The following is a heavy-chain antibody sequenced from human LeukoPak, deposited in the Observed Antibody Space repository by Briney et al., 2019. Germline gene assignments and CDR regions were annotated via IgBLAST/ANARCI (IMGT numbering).Heavy chain of an antibody. D-gene: IGHD6-19*01. CDR1: GGSISSGGYY. V-gene: IGHV4-61*08. CDR3: ARLGYSSGWAWYFDL. J-gene: IGHJ2*01. CDR2: IYYSGST. Sequence: SETLSLTCTVSGGSISSGGYYWSWIRQPPGKGLEWIGYIYYSGSTNYNPSLKSRVTISVDTSKNQFSLKLSSVTAADTAVYYCARLGYSSGWAWYFDLWGRGTLVTVSS.